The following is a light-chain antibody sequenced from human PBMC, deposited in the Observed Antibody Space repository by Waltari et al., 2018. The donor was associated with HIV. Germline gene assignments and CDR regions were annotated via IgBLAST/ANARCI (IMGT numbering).Light chain of an antibody. J-gene: IGLJ3*02. CDR3: YSTDSSGNHPWV. CDR2: EDS. CDR1: ALAKKY. V-gene: IGLV3-10*01. Sequence: SYELTQPPSVSVSPGQTARITCSGDALAKKYAYWYQQKSGQAPVLVIYEDSKRPSGIPDRFSGSSSGTVATLTISGAQEEDEADYYCYSTDSSGNHPWVFGGGTKLTVL.